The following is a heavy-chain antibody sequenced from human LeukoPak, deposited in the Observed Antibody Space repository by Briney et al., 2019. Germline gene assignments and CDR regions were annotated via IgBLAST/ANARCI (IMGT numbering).Heavy chain of an antibody. CDR1: GGSISSNTYY. Sequence: SETLSLTCTVSGGSISSNTYYWGWIRQPPGKGLEWIGSIYYSGSTYYNPSLKSRVTISVDTSKNQFSLKLSSVTAADTAVYYCAGTLDSGYYWRRSSVAFDIWGQGTMVTVSS. J-gene: IGHJ3*02. D-gene: IGHD3-22*01. CDR2: IYYSGST. V-gene: IGHV4-39*01. CDR3: AGTLDSGYYWRRSSVAFDI.